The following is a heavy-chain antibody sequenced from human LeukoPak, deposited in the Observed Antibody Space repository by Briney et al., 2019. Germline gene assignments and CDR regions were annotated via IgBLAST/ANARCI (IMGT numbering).Heavy chain of an antibody. CDR1: GGSFSGYC. CDR2: INHSGST. CDR3: ARGLSGYYPDDAFDI. Sequence: PSETLSLTCAVYGGSFSGYCWSWIRQPPGKGLEWMGEINHSGSTNYNPSLKSRVTISVDTSKNQFSLKLSSVTAADTAVYYCARGLSGYYPDDAFDIWGQGTMVTVSS. J-gene: IGHJ3*02. D-gene: IGHD3-22*01. V-gene: IGHV4-34*01.